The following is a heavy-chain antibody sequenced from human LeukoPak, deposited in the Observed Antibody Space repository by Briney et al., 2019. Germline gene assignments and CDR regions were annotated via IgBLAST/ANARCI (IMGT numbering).Heavy chain of an antibody. CDR1: GGSISSYY. J-gene: IGHJ4*02. CDR3: ASLVWFGEYYFDY. CDR2: IYYSGST. Sequence: SETLSLTCTVSGGSISSYYWSWIRQPPGKGLEWIGYIYYSGSTNYNPSLKSRVTISVDTSKNQFSLKLSSVTAADTAVYYCASLVWFGEYYFDYWGQGTLVTVSS. D-gene: IGHD3-10*01. V-gene: IGHV4-59*01.